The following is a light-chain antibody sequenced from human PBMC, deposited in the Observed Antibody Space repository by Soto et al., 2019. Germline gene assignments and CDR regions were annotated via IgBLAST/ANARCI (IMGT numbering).Light chain of an antibody. Sequence: DIPMTQSPSSLSASVGDRVTITCRASQGVNSNLAWFQQKPGKAPKSLIYATSNLQSGVPSRFSGSVSATDFTLTISSLQPEDFAIYYCQQYNSYPLTFGQGTRLEIK. CDR3: QQYNSYPLT. CDR1: QGVNSN. CDR2: ATS. J-gene: IGKJ5*01. V-gene: IGKV1-16*01.